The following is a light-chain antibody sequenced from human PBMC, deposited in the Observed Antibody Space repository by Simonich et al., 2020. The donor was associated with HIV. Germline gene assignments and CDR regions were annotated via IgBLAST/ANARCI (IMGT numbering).Light chain of an antibody. CDR1: QSLLYSSNNRHY. CDR3: QQYYSTPIT. Sequence: DIVLTQSPDSLPVSLGEWATINCKSSQSLLYSSNNRHYLAWYQQKPGQPPKLLFYWASTRESGVPDRFSGSGSGTDFTLTISSLQAEDVAVYYCQQYYSTPITFGQGTRLEIK. J-gene: IGKJ5*01. V-gene: IGKV4-1*01. CDR2: WAS.